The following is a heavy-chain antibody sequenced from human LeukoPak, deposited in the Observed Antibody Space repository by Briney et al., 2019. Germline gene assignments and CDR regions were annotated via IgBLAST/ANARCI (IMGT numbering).Heavy chain of an antibody. J-gene: IGHJ5*02. Sequence: GGSLRLSCAASGFTFSSYAMSWVRQAPGKGLEWVSAISGSGGSTYYADSVKGRFTISRDNSKNTLYLQMNSLRAEDTAVYYYAKEFSGSYYPMWFDPWGQGTLVTVSS. D-gene: IGHD1-26*01. V-gene: IGHV3-23*01. CDR2: ISGSGGST. CDR3: AKEFSGSYYPMWFDP. CDR1: GFTFSSYA.